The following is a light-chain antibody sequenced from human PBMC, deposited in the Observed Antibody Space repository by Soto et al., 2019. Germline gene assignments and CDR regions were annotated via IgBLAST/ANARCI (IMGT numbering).Light chain of an antibody. CDR1: QGIKND. V-gene: IGKV1-6*01. CDR2: AAS. J-gene: IGKJ1*01. Sequence: AIQMTQSPSSLSSSVGDIVTIACRASQGIKNDLGWYQQKPGKAPNLLIYAASSLQSGVPSRFSGSGSGTDFTLTITSLQPEDSATYYCLQDHKSPLTFGQGTKVDI. CDR3: LQDHKSPLT.